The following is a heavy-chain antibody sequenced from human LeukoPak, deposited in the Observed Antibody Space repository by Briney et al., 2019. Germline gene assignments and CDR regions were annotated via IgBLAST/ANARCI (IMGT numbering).Heavy chain of an antibody. CDR3: ARDYIKTRWFDP. CDR1: GGSISSGDYY. J-gene: IGHJ5*02. CDR2: IYYSGRT. D-gene: IGHD4-11*01. V-gene: IGHV4-30-4*01. Sequence: SETLSLTCTVSGGSISSGDYYWSWIRQPPGKGLEWIGYIYYSGRTYYNPSLKSRVTISVDTSKNQFSLKLSSVTAADTAVYYCARDYIKTRWFDPWGQGTLVTVSS.